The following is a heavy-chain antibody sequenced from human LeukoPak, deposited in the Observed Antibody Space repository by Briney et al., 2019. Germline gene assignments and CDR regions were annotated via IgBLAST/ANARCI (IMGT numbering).Heavy chain of an antibody. J-gene: IGHJ4*02. CDR1: GFTFSSYS. CDR3: RTLPGSYYVGYYFDY. CDR2: ISSSSSYI. D-gene: IGHD1-26*01. Sequence: GGSLRLSCAASGFTFSSYSMNWVRQAPGKGLEWVSSISSSSSYIYYADSVKGRFTISRDNAKNSLYLQMNSLRAEDTAVYYCRTLPGSYYVGYYFDYWGQGTLVTVSS. V-gene: IGHV3-21*01.